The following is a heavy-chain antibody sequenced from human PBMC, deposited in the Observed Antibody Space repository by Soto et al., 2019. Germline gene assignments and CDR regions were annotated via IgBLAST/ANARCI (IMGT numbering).Heavy chain of an antibody. CDR1: GFNFSSYA. D-gene: IGHD6-6*01. J-gene: IGHJ4*02. CDR2: ISGSGVST. CDR3: AKDRERIATRSIDY. Sequence: EVQLLESGGGLVQPGGSLRISCAASGFNFSSYAMSLVRQAPGKGLEWVSGISGSGVSTYYADSVKGRFTISRDNSKSTLYLQMNSLRAEDTAVYYCAKDRERIATRSIDYWGQGTLVTVSS. V-gene: IGHV3-23*01.